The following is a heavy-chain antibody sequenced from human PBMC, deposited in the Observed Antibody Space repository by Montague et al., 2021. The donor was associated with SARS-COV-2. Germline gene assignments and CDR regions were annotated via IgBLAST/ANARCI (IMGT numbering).Heavy chain of an antibody. CDR2: VNHSGTT. CDR1: GGSFSNYY. CDR3: ARGARQGYGFRQGSFDS. J-gene: IGHJ4*02. D-gene: IGHD3-10*01. V-gene: IGHV4-34*01. Sequence: SETLSLTCAVYGGSFSNYYWSWIRQPPGKGLEWIGEVNHSGTTIYNPSVKSGVTISVDTSKNQFSLKLSSVTAADTAVYYCARGARQGYGFRQGSFDSWGQGTLVTVSS.